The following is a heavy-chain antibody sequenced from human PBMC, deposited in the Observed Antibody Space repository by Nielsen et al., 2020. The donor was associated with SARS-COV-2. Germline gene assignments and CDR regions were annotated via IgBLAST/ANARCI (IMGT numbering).Heavy chain of an antibody. CDR3: ARRVWPYYYYMDV. V-gene: IGHV3-66*01. CDR1: GFTVSSNY. Sequence: GSLSLSCAASGFTVSSNYMSWVRQAPGKGLEWVSVINGGGSTDYADSVKDRFSISRDNSKNTLYLQMNSLRAEDTAVYYCARRVWPYYYYMDVWGKGTTVTVSS. J-gene: IGHJ6*03. CDR2: INGGGST.